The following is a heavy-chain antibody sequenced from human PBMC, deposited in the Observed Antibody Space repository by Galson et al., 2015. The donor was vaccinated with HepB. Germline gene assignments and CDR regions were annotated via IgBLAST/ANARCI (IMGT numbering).Heavy chain of an antibody. CDR3: ARHRGLRWYYFDY. D-gene: IGHD4-23*01. V-gene: IGHV1-69*13. J-gene: IGHJ4*02. CDR1: GGTFSSYA. Sequence: SVKVSCKASGGTFSSYAISWVRQAPGQGLEWMGGIIPIFGTADYAQKFQGRVTITADESTSTAYLQWSSLKASDTAMYYCARHRGLRWYYFDYWGQGTLVTVSS. CDR2: IIPIFGTA.